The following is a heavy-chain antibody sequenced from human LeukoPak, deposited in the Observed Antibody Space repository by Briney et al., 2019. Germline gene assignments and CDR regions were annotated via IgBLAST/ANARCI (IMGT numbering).Heavy chain of an antibody. CDR3: ARAGFTFSDYFGSFFDY. CDR1: GFTFSSYS. CDR2: ISSSSSTR. Sequence: QSGGSLRLSCAASGFTFSSYSMNWVRQAPGKGLEWVSHISSSSSTRYYADSVKGRFTLSRDNAKNSLYLQMKSLRAEDTAVYYCARAGFTFSDYFGSFFDYWGQGTLVTVSS. V-gene: IGHV3-48*01. J-gene: IGHJ4*02. D-gene: IGHD3-10*01.